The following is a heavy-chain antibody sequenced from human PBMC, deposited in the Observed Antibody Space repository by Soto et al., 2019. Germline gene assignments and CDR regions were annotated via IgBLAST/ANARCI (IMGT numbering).Heavy chain of an antibody. Sequence: EVQLVESGGGMSQPGGSLRLSCAASGCSVSSNYMSWVRQAPGKGLEWVSVIYSGGNTHYADSVKGRFTISRDNSKNTLYLQMNSLRAEDTAVYYCARDSTWIPYYHYGMDVWGQGTTVTVSS. D-gene: IGHD5-18*01. CDR1: GCSVSSNY. CDR2: IYSGGNT. CDR3: ARDSTWIPYYHYGMDV. J-gene: IGHJ6*02. V-gene: IGHV3-53*01.